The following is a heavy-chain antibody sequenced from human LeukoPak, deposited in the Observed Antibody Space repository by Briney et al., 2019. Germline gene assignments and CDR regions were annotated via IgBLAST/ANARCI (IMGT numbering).Heavy chain of an antibody. CDR1: GVSISSYY. V-gene: IGHV4-4*07. CDR3: ARGGYSYGSSWFDP. Sequence: PSETLCLTCTVSGVSISSYYWTWIRQSAGKGLEWIGRIYTSGSTYYNPSLKSRVTISVDTSKSQFSLKLSSVTAADTAVYYCARGGYSYGSSWFDPWGQGTLVTVSS. J-gene: IGHJ5*02. D-gene: IGHD5-18*01. CDR2: IYTSGST.